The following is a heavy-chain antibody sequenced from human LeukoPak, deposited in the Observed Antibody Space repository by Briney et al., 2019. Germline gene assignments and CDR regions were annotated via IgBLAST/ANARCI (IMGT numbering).Heavy chain of an antibody. V-gene: IGHV3-30*14. CDR1: GFTFSSYA. Sequence: PGRSLRLSCAASGFTFSSYAMHWVRQAPGKGLEWVAVISYDGSNKYYADSVKGRFTLSRDISRNTVYLQLNNLRVEDAATYYCARASWISTADAVCWGQGTQVTVSS. J-gene: IGHJ4*02. D-gene: IGHD2-2*03. CDR2: ISYDGSNK. CDR3: ARASWISTADAVC.